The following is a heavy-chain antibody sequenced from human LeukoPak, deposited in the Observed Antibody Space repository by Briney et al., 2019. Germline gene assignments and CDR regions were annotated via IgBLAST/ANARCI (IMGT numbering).Heavy chain of an antibody. CDR3: ARASSFDKTTRWNPAYFGP. D-gene: IGHD1-1*01. CDR1: GGSLSGFY. V-gene: IGHV4-34*01. J-gene: IGHJ5*02. Sequence: LSETLSLTCAVHGGSLSGFYWSWIRQPPGKGLEWIGEINHSGTTNYNPSLKSRVTISVDTSKNQVSLDLASVTAADTAVYYCARASSFDKTTRWNPAYFGPWGPGSLVTVAS. CDR2: INHSGTT.